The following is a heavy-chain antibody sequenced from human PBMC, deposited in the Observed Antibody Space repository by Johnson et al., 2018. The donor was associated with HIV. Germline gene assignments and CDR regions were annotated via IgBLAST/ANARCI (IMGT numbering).Heavy chain of an antibody. J-gene: IGHJ3*02. CDR1: GFTFDDYT. V-gene: IGHV3-30-3*01. D-gene: IGHD2-21*01. CDR3: TRAGVVFSTASHDAFDI. CDR2: TSYDGSNK. Sequence: QMQLVESGGVVVQPGGSLRLSCAASGFTFDDYTMHWVRQAPGKGLEWVAVTSYDGSNKYYADSVKGRFTISRDNSKNTLYLQMNSLRAEDTAVYYCTRAGVVFSTASHDAFDIWGQGTMVTVSS.